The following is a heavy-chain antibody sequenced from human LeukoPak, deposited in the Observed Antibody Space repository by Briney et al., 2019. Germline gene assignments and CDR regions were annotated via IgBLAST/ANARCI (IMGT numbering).Heavy chain of an antibody. D-gene: IGHD3-3*01. Sequence: GGSLRLSCAASGFTFSSYAMHWVRQAPGKGLEWVAVISYDGSNKYYADSVKGRFTISRDNSKNTLYLQMNSLRAEDTAPYYCAKSVAIYFYYGLDVWGQGTTVAVSS. J-gene: IGHJ6*02. CDR3: AKSVAIYFYYGLDV. CDR1: GFTFSSYA. V-gene: IGHV3-30-3*02. CDR2: ISYDGSNK.